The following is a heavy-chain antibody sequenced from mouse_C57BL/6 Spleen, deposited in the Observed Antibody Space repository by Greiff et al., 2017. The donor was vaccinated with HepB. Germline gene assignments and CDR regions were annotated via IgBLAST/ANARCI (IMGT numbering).Heavy chain of an antibody. CDR2: IDPETGGT. CDR3: TRRGPAWFAY. J-gene: IGHJ3*01. Sequence: VKLQESGAELVRPGASVTLSCKASGYTFTDYEMHWVKQTPVHGLEWIGAIDPETGGTAYNQKFKGKAILTADKSSSTAYMELRSLTSEDSAVYYCTRRGPAWFAYWGQGTLVTVSA. CDR1: GYTFTDYE. V-gene: IGHV1-15*01.